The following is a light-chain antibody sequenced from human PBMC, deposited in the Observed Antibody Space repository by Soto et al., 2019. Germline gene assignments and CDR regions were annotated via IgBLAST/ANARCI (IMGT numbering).Light chain of an antibody. CDR2: DVS. CDR1: SSDVGGYNY. V-gene: IGLV2-14*01. CDR3: SSYISISTVV. Sequence: QSVLTQPASVSGSPGQSITISCTGTSSDVGGYNYVSWYQQYPGKAPKLMIYDVSYRPSGVSNRFSGSKSGNTASLTISGLQAEDEADYYCSSYISISTVVFGGGTKVTVL. J-gene: IGLJ2*01.